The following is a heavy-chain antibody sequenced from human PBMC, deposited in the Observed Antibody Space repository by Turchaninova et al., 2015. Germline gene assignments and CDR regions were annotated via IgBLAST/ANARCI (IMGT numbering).Heavy chain of an antibody. CDR2: LSYDGNNK. Sequence: QVQLVESGGDVVQPGRSLRLSCAASGFTFSSYAMHWVRQAPGTGLAWVAVLSYDGNNKNDPEAVKGRFTISRDNSRNTLSLQMNSLRAEDTAVYYCAREVIYGDYGYFDYWGQGTLVTVSS. CDR3: AREVIYGDYGYFDY. D-gene: IGHD4-17*01. J-gene: IGHJ4*02. CDR1: GFTFSSYA. V-gene: IGHV3-30*04.